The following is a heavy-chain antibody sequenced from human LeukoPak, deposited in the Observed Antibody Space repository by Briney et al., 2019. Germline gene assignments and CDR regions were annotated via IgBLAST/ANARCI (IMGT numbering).Heavy chain of an antibody. CDR1: GYTFTSYG. D-gene: IGHD3-3*01. V-gene: IGHV1-18*01. CDR2: ISAYNGNT. J-gene: IGHJ4*02. Sequence: ASVKVSCKASGYTFTSYGISWVRQAPGQGLEWMGWISAYNGNTNYAQKLQGRVTMTTDTSASTAYMELRSLRSDDTAVYYCARAPTYYDFWSGSWNLDYWGQGTLVTVSS. CDR3: ARAPTYYDFWSGSWNLDY.